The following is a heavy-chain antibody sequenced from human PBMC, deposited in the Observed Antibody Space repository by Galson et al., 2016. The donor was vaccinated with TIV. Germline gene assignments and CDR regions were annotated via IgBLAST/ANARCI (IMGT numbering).Heavy chain of an antibody. D-gene: IGHD2/OR15-2a*01. Sequence: SLRLSCAASGFTFSDYHISWLRRTPGKGLEWIAHITSGASSRYYAESVKGRFTISRDDAKNSLFMQMNSPRIDDTAVYYCAKDLAVWGSFYGAFDYWGPGTVVSVSS. V-gene: IGHV3-11*01. J-gene: IGHJ4*02. CDR2: ITSGASSR. CDR3: AKDLAVWGSFYGAFDY. CDR1: GFTFSDYH.